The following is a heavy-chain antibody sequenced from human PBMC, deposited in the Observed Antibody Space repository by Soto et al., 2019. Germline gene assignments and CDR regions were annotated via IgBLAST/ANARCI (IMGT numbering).Heavy chain of an antibody. CDR1: GYTFTSYD. J-gene: IGHJ6*02. CDR3: ARDRPQYCSSTSCLGDYYYYGMDV. Sequence: ASVKVSCKASGYTFTSYDINWVRQATGQGLEWMGWINPNSGGTNYAQKFQGWVTMTRDTSISTAYMELSRLRSDDTAVYYCARDRPQYCSSTSCLGDYYYYGMDVWGQGTTVTVSS. D-gene: IGHD2-2*01. CDR2: INPNSGGT. V-gene: IGHV1-2*04.